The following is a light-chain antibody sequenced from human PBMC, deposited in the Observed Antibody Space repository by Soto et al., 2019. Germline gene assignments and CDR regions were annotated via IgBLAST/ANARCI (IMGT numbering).Light chain of an antibody. J-gene: IGKJ5*01. V-gene: IGKV3-20*01. CDR1: QSVSSSY. Sequence: EIVLTQSPGTLSLSPGERATLSCRASQSVSSSYLAWYQQKPGQAPRLLIYGANYRATGISDRFSGGGSGTDFTLTISRLESDDFAVYYCQQHGTSPLTFGGGTRLEI. CDR3: QQHGTSPLT. CDR2: GAN.